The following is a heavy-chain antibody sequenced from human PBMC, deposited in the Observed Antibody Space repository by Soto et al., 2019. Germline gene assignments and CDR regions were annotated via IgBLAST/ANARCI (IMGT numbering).Heavy chain of an antibody. CDR3: ARVAYGNGWIFDY. V-gene: IGHV4-30-4*08. Sequence: SETLSLTCSVSGGSISGDYYWSWIRQSPEKGLEWIGYIYYSGSSHSNPALQSRLSMSLDTSKNQFSLKLRSVTAADTAIYFCARVAYGNGWIFDYWGQGTLVTVSS. CDR2: IYYSGSS. D-gene: IGHD6-19*01. CDR1: GGSISGDYY. J-gene: IGHJ4*01.